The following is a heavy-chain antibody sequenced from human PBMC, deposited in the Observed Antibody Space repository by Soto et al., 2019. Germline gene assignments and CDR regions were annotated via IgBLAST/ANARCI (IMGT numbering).Heavy chain of an antibody. D-gene: IGHD3-10*01. Sequence: QVQLVQSGAELKKPGSSVKVSCKASGDTFSFYTINWVRQAPGLGLEWMGRVNPILSMSNYAQKFQGRGTMTADKSTRTAYMELRSLSSEDTAFYYCAKSYGSGYRAFAYWGQGALVTVSS. CDR3: AKSYGSGYRAFAY. J-gene: IGHJ4*02. CDR1: GDTFSFYT. V-gene: IGHV1-69*02. CDR2: VNPILSMS.